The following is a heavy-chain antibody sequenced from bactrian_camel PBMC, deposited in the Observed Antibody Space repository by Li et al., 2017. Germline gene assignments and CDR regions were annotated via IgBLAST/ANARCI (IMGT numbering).Heavy chain of an antibody. CDR3: AAGYQGGLVLRVEEYKY. Sequence: HVQLVESGGGSVQAGGSLRLTCVASGVSYANNCMGWFRQAPGKEREGVAAIYAGGGDTWYGDSAKGRFTIAEDNAKKTVYLAMNRLKPDDTAMYYCAAGYQGGLVLRVEEYKYWGQGTQVTGS. CDR1: GVSYANNC. D-gene: IGHD5*01. J-gene: IGHJ4*01. V-gene: IGHV3S54*01. CDR2: IYAGGGDT.